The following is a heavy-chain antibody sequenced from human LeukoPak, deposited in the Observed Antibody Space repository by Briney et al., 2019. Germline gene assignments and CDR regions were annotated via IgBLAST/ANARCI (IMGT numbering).Heavy chain of an antibody. CDR3: AKDRAARGRGNYFYMDA. J-gene: IGHJ6*03. D-gene: IGHD2/OR15-2a*01. V-gene: IGHV3-43D*03. CDR1: GFTFDDYA. CDR2: ITWDGGST. Sequence: GGSLRLSCAASGFTFDDYAMHWVRQASGKGLEWVSHITWDGGSTHYADSVEGRFTISRDNRENSLYLQMNSLRPEDTALYYCAKDRAARGRGNYFYMDAWGKGTTVTVSS.